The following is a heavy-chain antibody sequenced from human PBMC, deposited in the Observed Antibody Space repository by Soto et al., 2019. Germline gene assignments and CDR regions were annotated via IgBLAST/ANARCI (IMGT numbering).Heavy chain of an antibody. CDR3: ASFPQKNWFDP. CDR1: GGSISRYY. Sequence: PSETLALTCTVSGGSISRYYWSWIRQPPGKGLEWIGYIYYSGSTNYNPSLKSRVTISVDTSKNQFSLKLSSVTAADTAVYYCASFPQKNWFDPWGQGTLVSVSS. J-gene: IGHJ5*02. V-gene: IGHV4-59*01. CDR2: IYYSGST.